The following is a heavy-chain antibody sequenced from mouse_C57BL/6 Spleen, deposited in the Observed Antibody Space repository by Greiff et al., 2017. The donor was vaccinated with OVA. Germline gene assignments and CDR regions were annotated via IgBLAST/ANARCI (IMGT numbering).Heavy chain of an antibody. J-gene: IGHJ1*03. CDR2: ISYSGST. Sequence: DVQLQESGPGMVKPSQSLSLTCTVTGYSITSGYDWHWIRHFPGNKLEWMGYISYSGSTNYNPSLKSRISITHDTSKNHFFLKLNSVTTEDTATYYCAREANYYGSSYWYFDVWGTGTTVTVSS. D-gene: IGHD1-1*01. CDR1: GYSITSGYD. CDR3: AREANYYGSSYWYFDV. V-gene: IGHV3-1*01.